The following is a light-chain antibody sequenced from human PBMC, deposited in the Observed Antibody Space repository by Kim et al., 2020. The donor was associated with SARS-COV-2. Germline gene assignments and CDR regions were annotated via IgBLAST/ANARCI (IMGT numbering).Light chain of an antibody. CDR1: QSVSNS. CDR2: GAS. J-gene: IGKJ2*01. Sequence: EIVLTQSPGTLSLSPGERATLSCRASQSVSNSLAWYQQKPGQAPILLIYGASSRATAIPDRFSGSGSGTDFSLTISRLEPEDFAVYFCQHYGNSLYTFGQGTKLEI. CDR3: QHYGNSLYT. V-gene: IGKV3-20*01.